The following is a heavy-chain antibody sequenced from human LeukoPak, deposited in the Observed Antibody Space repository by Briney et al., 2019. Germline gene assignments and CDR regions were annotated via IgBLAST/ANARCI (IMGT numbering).Heavy chain of an antibody. D-gene: IGHD3-3*01. CDR2: ISGSGGST. J-gene: IGHJ6*02. V-gene: IGHV3-23*01. Sequence: GGSLRLSCAASGFTFRSYAMSWVRQAPGKGLEWVSAISGSGGSTYYADSVKGRFTISRDNSKNTLYLQMNSLRAEDTAVYYCAKDQRYDFWSGYYEGYYYYGMDVWGQGTTVTVSS. CDR1: GFTFRSYA. CDR3: AKDQRYDFWSGYYEGYYYYGMDV.